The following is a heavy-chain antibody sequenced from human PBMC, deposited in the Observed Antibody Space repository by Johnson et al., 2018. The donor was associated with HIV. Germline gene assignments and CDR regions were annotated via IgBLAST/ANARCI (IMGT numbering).Heavy chain of an antibody. Sequence: VQLVESGGGLVQPGGSLRLSCAAPGFTVSSNYMSWVRQAPGKGLEWVSVIYSGGSTGYADSVKGRFTISRDNSKNTLYLQMNSLRAEDTAVYYCANFYTDNTLGLFGAFDIWGQGTMVTVSS. CDR2: IYSGGST. J-gene: IGHJ3*02. CDR1: GFTVSSNY. V-gene: IGHV3-66*01. CDR3: ANFYTDNTLGLFGAFDI. D-gene: IGHD1-1*01.